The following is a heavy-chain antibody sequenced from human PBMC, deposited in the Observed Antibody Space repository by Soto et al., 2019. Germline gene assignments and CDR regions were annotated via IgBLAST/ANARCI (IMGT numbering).Heavy chain of an antibody. V-gene: IGHV5-51*01. J-gene: IGHJ4*02. CDR1: GYTFSNFW. Sequence: GESLKISCQSSGYTFSNFWIGWVRQSPGKGLEWMGIIYPGDHETRYSPSFHGKVTISADRSINTAYLQWNSLEASDTAFYFCARSPRSSPYFDYWGQGALVTVS. CDR2: IYPGDHET. D-gene: IGHD6-13*01. CDR3: ARSPRSSPYFDY.